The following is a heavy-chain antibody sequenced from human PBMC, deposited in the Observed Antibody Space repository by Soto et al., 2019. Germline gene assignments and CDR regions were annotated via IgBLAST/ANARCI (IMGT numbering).Heavy chain of an antibody. CDR3: ARPVTSPDHLGI. D-gene: IGHD4-4*01. J-gene: IGHJ3*02. Sequence: QVQLVQSGAEVKKPGASVKVSCKTSGYTFTNYGVSWVRQAPGQGLEWMGWISARNGNRDYAQKFQGRVTMTTDTSTSTDYMELGKLRSDAAAVYYCARPVTSPDHLGIWGQGTMVTVSS. CDR2: ISARNGNR. CDR1: GYTFTNYG. V-gene: IGHV1-18*01.